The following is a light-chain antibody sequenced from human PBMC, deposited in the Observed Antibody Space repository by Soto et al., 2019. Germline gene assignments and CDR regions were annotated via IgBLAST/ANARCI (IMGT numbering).Light chain of an antibody. Sequence: GGRATLSCRASQSLSNSELAWYQQKPGQAPRLLIYGASSRATGIPDRFSGSGSGTDFTLTISSGEGIPAAAHFRPLYLMPFVHGTKVDIK. CDR2: GAS. CDR1: QSLSNSE. J-gene: IGKJ1*01. CDR3: PLYLMP. V-gene: IGKV3-20*01.